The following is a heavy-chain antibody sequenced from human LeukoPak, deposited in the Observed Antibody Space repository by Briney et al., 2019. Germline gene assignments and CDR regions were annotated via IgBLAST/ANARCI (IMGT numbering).Heavy chain of an antibody. CDR1: GYTFTSYD. J-gene: IGHJ4*02. CDR3: ARDGDGDYDY. CDR2: MNPNSGNT. D-gene: IGHD4-17*01. V-gene: IGHV1-8*01. Sequence: ASVKVSCKGSGYTFTSYDINWVRQAAGQGREWMGWMNPNSGNTGYAQKFQGRVTMTRNTTINTALKELSSLRSEDTAVYYCARDGDGDYDYWGQGTLVTVSS.